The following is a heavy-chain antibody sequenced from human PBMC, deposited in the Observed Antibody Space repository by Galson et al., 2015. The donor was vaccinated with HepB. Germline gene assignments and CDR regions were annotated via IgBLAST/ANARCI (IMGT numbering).Heavy chain of an antibody. CDR2: IWYDGSNK. J-gene: IGHJ4*02. CDR3: ARGPIAYYFDY. D-gene: IGHD3-3*02. Sequence: SLRLSCAASGFTFSSYGMHWVRQAPGKGLEWVAVIWYDGSNKYYADSVKGRFTISRDNSKNTLYLQMNSLRAEDTAVYYCARGPIAYYFDYWGQGTLVTVSS. CDR1: GFTFSSYG. V-gene: IGHV3-33*01.